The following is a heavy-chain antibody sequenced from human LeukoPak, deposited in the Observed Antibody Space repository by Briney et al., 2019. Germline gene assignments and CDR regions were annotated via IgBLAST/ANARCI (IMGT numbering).Heavy chain of an antibody. CDR2: INPNSGGT. CDR3: ARDLSPKVGATHH. CDR1: GYTFTGYY. Sequence: ASVKVSCKASGYTFTGYYMHWVRQAPGQGLEWMGWINPNSGGTNYAQKFQGRVTMTRDTSISTAHMELSRLRSDDTAVYYCARDLSPKVGATHHWGQGTLVTVSS. D-gene: IGHD1-26*01. V-gene: IGHV1-2*02. J-gene: IGHJ4*02.